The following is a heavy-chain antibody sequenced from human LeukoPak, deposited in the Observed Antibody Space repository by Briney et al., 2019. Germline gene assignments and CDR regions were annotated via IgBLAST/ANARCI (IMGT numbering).Heavy chain of an antibody. J-gene: IGHJ4*02. D-gene: IGHD3-9*01. CDR2: ISGSGGST. CDR1: GFTFSSYA. V-gene: IGHV3-23*01. Sequence: GGSLRLSCAASGFTFSSYAMSWVRQAPGKGLEWVSAISGSGGSTYYADSVKGRFTISRDNSKNTLYLQMNSLRAEDTAVYYCSKPAAPYEILIGYSHWGQGTLVTVSS. CDR3: SKPAAPYEILIGYSH.